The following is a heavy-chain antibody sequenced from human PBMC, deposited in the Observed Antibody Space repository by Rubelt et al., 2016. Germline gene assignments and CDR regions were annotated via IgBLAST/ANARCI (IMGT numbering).Heavy chain of an antibody. CDR3: ARVPRSGSYDIDY. CDR1: GYIFTNHA. V-gene: IGHV1-18*01. Sequence: QVQLVQSGAEVKKPGASVKVSCKASGYIFTNHAVNWVRQAPGQRLEWMGWISAYNGNTNYAQKLQGRVTMTTDTSTSTAYMELRSLGSDDTAVYYCARVPRSGSYDIDYWGQGTLVTVSS. D-gene: IGHD1-26*01. J-gene: IGHJ4*02. CDR2: ISAYNGNT.